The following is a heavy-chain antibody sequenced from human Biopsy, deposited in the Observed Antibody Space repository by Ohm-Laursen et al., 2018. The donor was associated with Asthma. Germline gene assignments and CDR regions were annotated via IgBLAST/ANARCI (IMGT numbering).Heavy chain of an antibody. V-gene: IGHV3-53*01. CDR3: ARGDSSNWSHYYLDY. J-gene: IGHJ4*02. Sequence: SLRLSCTASGFAVSRDYMFWVRQAPGKGLEWVSVIYSGGTSHIADSVRGRFTISRDYSKNTLYLQMHSLRAEDTAVYYCARGDSSNWSHYYLDYWGQGTLVTVSS. CDR1: GFAVSRDY. CDR2: IYSGGTS. D-gene: IGHD3-22*01.